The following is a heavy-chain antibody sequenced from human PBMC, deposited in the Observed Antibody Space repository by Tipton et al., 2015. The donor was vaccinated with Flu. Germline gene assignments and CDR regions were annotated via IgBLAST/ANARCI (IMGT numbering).Heavy chain of an antibody. CDR3: ARIRASGGGQIWFDP. J-gene: IGHJ5*02. Sequence: LRLSCTVSGGSISSYYWSWIRQPPGKGLEWIGYIYYSGSTNYNPSLKSRVTISVDTSKNQFSLKLSSVTAADTAVYYCARIRASGGGQIWFDPWGQGTLVTVSS. V-gene: IGHV4-59*01. CDR1: GGSISSYY. CDR2: IYYSGST. D-gene: IGHD6-19*01.